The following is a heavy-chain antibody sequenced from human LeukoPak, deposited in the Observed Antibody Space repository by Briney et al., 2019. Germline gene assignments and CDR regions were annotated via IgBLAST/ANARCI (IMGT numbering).Heavy chain of an antibody. Sequence: ETLSLTCTVSGGSINSYYWSWIRQPPGKGLEWIAYIYYSGSTSYNPSLKSRVTISVDTSKNQFSLKLNSVTAADTAMYYCARLFHPALSGNYPFDYWGQGTLVTVSS. CDR2: IYYSGST. CDR3: ARLFHPALSGNYPFDY. V-gene: IGHV4-59*01. J-gene: IGHJ4*02. D-gene: IGHD1-26*01. CDR1: GGSINSYY.